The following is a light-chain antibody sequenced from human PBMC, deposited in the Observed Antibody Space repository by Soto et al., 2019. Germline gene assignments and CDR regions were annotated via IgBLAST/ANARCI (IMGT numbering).Light chain of an antibody. V-gene: IGLV2-14*01. Sequence: QSVLTQPASVSGSPGQSITISCTGTTNDIGGFNAVSWYRRHSGTAPRLLIYEVTNRPSGVSDRFSGSKSGITASLTISGLQADDEADYLCFSYTRSSTWIFGGGTKLTVL. CDR3: FSYTRSSTWI. CDR2: EVT. J-gene: IGLJ2*01. CDR1: TNDIGGFNA.